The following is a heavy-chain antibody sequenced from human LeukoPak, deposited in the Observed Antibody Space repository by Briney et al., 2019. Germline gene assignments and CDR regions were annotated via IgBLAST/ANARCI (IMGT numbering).Heavy chain of an antibody. V-gene: IGHV1-2*02. Sequence: ASVKVSCKASGYTFTGYYMHWVRQAPGQGLEWMGWINPNSGGTNYAQKFQGRVTMTRDTSISTAYMELSRLRSDDTAVYYCARYCSSTSSYSRNDYWGQGTLVTVSS. CDR1: GYTFTGYY. CDR3: ARYCSSTSSYSRNDY. J-gene: IGHJ4*02. CDR2: INPNSGGT. D-gene: IGHD2-2*01.